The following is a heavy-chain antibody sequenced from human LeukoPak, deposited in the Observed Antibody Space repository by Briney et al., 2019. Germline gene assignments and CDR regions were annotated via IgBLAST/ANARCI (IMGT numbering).Heavy chain of an antibody. Sequence: SETLSLTCTVSGGSIGSYYWSWIRQPPGKGLEWIGYIYYSGSTNYNPSLKSRVTISVDTSKNQFSLKLSSVTAADTAVYYCARAIVGTVTTTFDYWGQGTLVTVSS. J-gene: IGHJ4*02. CDR2: IYYSGST. CDR1: GGSIGSYY. CDR3: ARAIVGTVTTTFDY. D-gene: IGHD4-11*01. V-gene: IGHV4-59*01.